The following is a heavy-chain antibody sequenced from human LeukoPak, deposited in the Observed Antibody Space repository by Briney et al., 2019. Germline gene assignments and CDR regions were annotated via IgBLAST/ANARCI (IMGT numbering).Heavy chain of an antibody. CDR2: INPNSGGT. D-gene: IGHD3-22*01. J-gene: IGHJ3*02. V-gene: IGHV1-2*02. Sequence: ASVKVSCKAPGYTFTACYIHWVRQAPGQGLEWMGWINPNSGGTNYAQKFQGRVTMTRDTSISTVYMELSRLRSDDTAVYYCARDYYDSSGFGAFDIWGQGTMVTVSP. CDR3: ARDYYDSSGFGAFDI. CDR1: GYTFTACY.